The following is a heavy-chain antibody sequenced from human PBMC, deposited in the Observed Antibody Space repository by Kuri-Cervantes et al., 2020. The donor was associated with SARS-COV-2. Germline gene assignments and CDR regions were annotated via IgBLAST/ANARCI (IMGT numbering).Heavy chain of an antibody. J-gene: IGHJ4*02. CDR3: AREDYYYDSSGSPRHYFDY. CDR1: GGSISSSNW. CDR2: IYHSGST. V-gene: IGHV4-4*02. D-gene: IGHD3-22*01. Sequence: SETLSLTCAVSGGSISSSNWWSWVRQPPGKGLEWIGEIYHSGSTNYNPSLKSRVTISVDKSKNQFSLKLSSVTAADTAVYYCAREDYYYDSSGSPRHYFDYWARGTVDTFSS.